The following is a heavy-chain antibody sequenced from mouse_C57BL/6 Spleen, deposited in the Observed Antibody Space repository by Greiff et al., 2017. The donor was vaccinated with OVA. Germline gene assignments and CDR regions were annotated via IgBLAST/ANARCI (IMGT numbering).Heavy chain of an antibody. J-gene: IGHJ4*01. CDR3: ARQGVTVVAMDY. V-gene: IGHV1-26*01. CDR1: GYTFTDYY. D-gene: IGHD1-1*01. Sequence: VQLQQSGPELVKPGASVKISCKASGYTFTDYYMNWVKQSHGKSLEWIGDINPNNGGTSYNQKFKGKATLTVDKSSSTAYMEIRSLTSEDSAVYYCARQGVTVVAMDYWGQGTSVTVSS. CDR2: INPNNGGT.